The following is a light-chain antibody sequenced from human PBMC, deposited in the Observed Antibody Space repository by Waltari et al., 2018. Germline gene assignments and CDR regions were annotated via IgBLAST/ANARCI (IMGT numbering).Light chain of an antibody. V-gene: IGKV3-20*01. J-gene: IGKJ4*01. CDR2: GSS. Sequence: EIVLTQSPGTLSLSPGERATLSCRVSQSVSSTYLAWYQQKAGQAPRLLIYGSSTRATGIPYRFSGSGSGTEFTLTISRLEPEDFAVYYCQQYVSSPVTFGGGTKVEIK. CDR1: QSVSSTY. CDR3: QQYVSSPVT.